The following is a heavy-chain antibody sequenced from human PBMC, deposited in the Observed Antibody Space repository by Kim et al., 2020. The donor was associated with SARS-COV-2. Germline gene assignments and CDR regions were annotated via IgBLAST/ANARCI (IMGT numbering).Heavy chain of an antibody. V-gene: IGHV3-11*06. CDR1: GFIFTNYY. CDR2: ISSSSASR. CDR3: ARAEPQLAGGYYGMDV. D-gene: IGHD2-2*01. Sequence: GGSLRLSCAASGFIFTNYYMTWIRQAPGKGLEWVSDISSSSASRNYADSVKGRFIISRDNAKNSFYLQMNSLTADDTAVYYCARAEPQLAGGYYGMDVWG. J-gene: IGHJ6*01.